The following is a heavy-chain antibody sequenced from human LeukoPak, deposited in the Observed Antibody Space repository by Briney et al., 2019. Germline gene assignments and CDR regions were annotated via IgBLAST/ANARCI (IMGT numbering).Heavy chain of an antibody. D-gene: IGHD2-2*02. CDR3: ARQGVYCSSTSCYSSYYYYYYMDV. J-gene: IGHJ6*03. CDR2: IYTSGST. CDR1: GGSISSYY. Sequence: SETLSLTCTVSGGSISSYYWSWIRRPPGKGLEWIGYIYTSGSTNYNPSLKSRVTISVDTSKNQFSLKLRSVTAADTAVYYCARQGVYCSSTSCYSSYYYYYYMDVWGKGTTVTVSS. V-gene: IGHV4-4*09.